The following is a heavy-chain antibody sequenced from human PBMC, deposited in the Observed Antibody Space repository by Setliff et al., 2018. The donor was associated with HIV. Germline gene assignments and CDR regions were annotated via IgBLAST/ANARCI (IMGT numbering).Heavy chain of an antibody. CDR2: INHSGST. CDR1: GGSFSGYY. CDR3: ARLYNRHYGDN. J-gene: IGHJ4*02. D-gene: IGHD1-1*01. V-gene: IGHV4-34*01. Sequence: PSETLSLTCAVYGGSFSGYYWSWIRQPPGKGLEWIGEINHSGSTNYNPSLKSRVTISVDTSKNQFSLRLKSVTAADTAVYYCARLYNRHYGDNWGRGTLVTVSS.